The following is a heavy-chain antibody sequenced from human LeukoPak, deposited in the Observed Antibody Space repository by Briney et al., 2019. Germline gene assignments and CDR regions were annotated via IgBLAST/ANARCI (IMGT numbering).Heavy chain of an antibody. CDR1: GFTFSNYA. V-gene: IGHV3-23*01. CDR3: AKHYPGQTYYDSAFDI. CDR2: LSGSGGST. J-gene: IGHJ3*02. Sequence: GGSLRLSCAASGFTFSNYAMSWVRQAPGKGLEWVSGLSGSGGSTDYADSAKGRYTISRDNSKNTLYLQMNSLRAEDTAVYYCAKHYPGQTYYDSAFDIWGQGTLVTVSS. D-gene: IGHD3-22*01.